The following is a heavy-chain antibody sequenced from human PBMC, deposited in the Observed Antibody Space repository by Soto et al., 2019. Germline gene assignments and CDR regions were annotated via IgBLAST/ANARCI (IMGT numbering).Heavy chain of an antibody. CDR2: ITSSSSYT. J-gene: IGHJ6*02. Sequence: EVELVESGGGLVKPGGSLRLSCAASGFTFSSYSMNWVRQAPGKGLEWVSSITSSSSYTYYADSVKGRFTISRENAKNSLYLAINRLRAEDTAVYYCASRHCCMDVWGHGTLVTVSS. V-gene: IGHV3-21*01. CDR1: GFTFSSYS. D-gene: IGHD2-21*02. CDR3: ASRHCCMDV.